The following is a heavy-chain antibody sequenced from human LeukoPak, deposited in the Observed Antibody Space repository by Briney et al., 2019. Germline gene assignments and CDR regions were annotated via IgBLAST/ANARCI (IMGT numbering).Heavy chain of an antibody. D-gene: IGHD3-10*01. Sequence: PGRSLRLSCAASGFTFSSYGMHWVRQAPGKGLEWVAVISYDGSNKYYADSVKGRFTISRDNSKNTLYLQMNSLRAEDTAVYYCAKVRYYYGSGSYQTNFDYWGQGTLDTVSS. V-gene: IGHV3-30*18. J-gene: IGHJ4*02. CDR3: AKVRYYYGSGSYQTNFDY. CDR1: GFTFSSYG. CDR2: ISYDGSNK.